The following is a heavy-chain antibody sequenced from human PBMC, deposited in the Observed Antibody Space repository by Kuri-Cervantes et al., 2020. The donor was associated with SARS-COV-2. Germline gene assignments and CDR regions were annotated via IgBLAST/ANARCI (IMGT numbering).Heavy chain of an antibody. CDR3: AKAPRPHWDGGNSGDY. D-gene: IGHD4-23*01. Sequence: GESLKISCAASGFTFSSYAMGWVRQAPGKGLEWVSSISSRGDSTYYADSVRGRFTISRDNSKNTLYLQMNSLRAEDTAVYYCAKAPRPHWDGGNSGDYWGQGTLVTVSS. J-gene: IGHJ4*02. CDR2: ISSRGDST. CDR1: GFTFSSYA. V-gene: IGHV3-23*01.